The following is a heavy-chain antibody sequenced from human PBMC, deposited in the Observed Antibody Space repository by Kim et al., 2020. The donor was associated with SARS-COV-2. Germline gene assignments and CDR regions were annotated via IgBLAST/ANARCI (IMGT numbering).Heavy chain of an antibody. D-gene: IGHD6-19*01. V-gene: IGHV1-3*01. J-gene: IGHJ4*02. Sequence: KFQGRVTITRDTSTSTADMELSSLRSEDTAVYYCAREGIAVAGSFDYWGQGTLVTVSS. CDR3: AREGIAVAGSFDY.